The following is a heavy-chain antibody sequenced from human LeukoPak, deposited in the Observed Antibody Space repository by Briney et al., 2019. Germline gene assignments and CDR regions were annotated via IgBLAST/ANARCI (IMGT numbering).Heavy chain of an antibody. Sequence: PSETLSLTCTVSGGSISTYYWTWIRQPPGKGLEWIGYIYYSGSTNYNPSPKSRVTISVDTSKNQFSLKLSSVTAADTAVYYCARTGSWYYYFDYWGQGTLVTVSS. CDR3: ARTGSWYYYFDY. J-gene: IGHJ4*02. D-gene: IGHD6-13*01. CDR2: IYYSGST. V-gene: IGHV4-59*01. CDR1: GGSISTYY.